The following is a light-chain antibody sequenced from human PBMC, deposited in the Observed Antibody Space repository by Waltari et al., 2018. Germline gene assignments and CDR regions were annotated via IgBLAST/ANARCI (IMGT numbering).Light chain of an antibody. Sequence: SYVLTQPPAVSVAPGQTAQISCEGNNIGGKSVHWHQQKPGQAPVLVVFDDDERPSGIPPRFSGSNSENTATLTITRVEVGDGADYYCQVWDRSSDQPVFGGGT. CDR2: DDD. CDR1: NIGGKS. J-gene: IGLJ3*02. V-gene: IGLV3-21*02. CDR3: QVWDRSSDQPV.